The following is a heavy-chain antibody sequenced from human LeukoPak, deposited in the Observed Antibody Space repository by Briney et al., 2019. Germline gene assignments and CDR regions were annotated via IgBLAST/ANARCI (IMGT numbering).Heavy chain of an antibody. CDR3: ARGAIYYYGSGRTGMDV. CDR2: IYHSGST. Sequence: SETLSLTCAVSGGSISSGGYSWSWIRQPPGKGLEWIGYIYHSGSTYYNPSLKSRVTISVDRSKNQFSLKLSSVTAADTAVYYCARGAIYYYGSGRTGMDVWGQGTTVTVSS. CDR1: GGSISSGGYS. D-gene: IGHD3-10*01. J-gene: IGHJ6*02. V-gene: IGHV4-30-2*01.